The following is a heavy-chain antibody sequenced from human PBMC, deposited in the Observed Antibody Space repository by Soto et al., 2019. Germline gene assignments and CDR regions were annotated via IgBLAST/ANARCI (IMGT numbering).Heavy chain of an antibody. V-gene: IGHV1-69*13. J-gene: IGHJ5*02. CDR2: IIPIFGTA. CDR1: GYTFSGFY. Sequence: SVKVSCKASGYTFSGFYMHWVRQAPGQGLEWMGWIIPIFGTANYAQKFQGRVTITADESTSTAYMELSSLRSEDTAVYYCARALGGVVPAAIRFDPWGQGTLVTVSS. CDR3: ARALGGVVPAAIRFDP. D-gene: IGHD2-2*02.